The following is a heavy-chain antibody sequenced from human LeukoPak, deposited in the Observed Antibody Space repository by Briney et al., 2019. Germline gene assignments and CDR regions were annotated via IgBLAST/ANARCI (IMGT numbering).Heavy chain of an antibody. CDR1: GFTFDDYG. CDR3: ARGRGATTWLYAFDI. CDR2: INWNGGST. V-gene: IGHV3-20*01. J-gene: IGHJ3*02. D-gene: IGHD1-26*01. Sequence: GGSLRLSCAASGFTFDDYGMSWVRQAPGKGLEWVSGINWNGGSTGYADSVKGRFTISRDNAKNSLYLQMNSLRAEDTALYHCARGRGATTWLYAFDIWGQGTMVTVS.